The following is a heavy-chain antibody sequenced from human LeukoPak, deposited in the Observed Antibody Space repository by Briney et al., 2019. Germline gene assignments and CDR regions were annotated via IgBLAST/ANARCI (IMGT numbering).Heavy chain of an antibody. V-gene: IGHV1-69*04. CDR1: GGTFSSST. CDR2: IIPILGIA. D-gene: IGHD1-1*01. J-gene: IGHJ3*02. Sequence: SVKVSCKASGGTFSSSTISWVRQAPGQGLEWMGRIIPILGIANYAQKFQGRVTITADKSTSTAYMELSSLRSEDTAVYYCARDTAGTTRSDAFDIWGQGTMVTVSS. CDR3: ARDTAGTTRSDAFDI.